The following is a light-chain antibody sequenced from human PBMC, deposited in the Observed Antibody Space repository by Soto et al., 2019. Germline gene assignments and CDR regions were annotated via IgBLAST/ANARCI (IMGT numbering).Light chain of an antibody. Sequence: DIQMTQSPSTLSPSVGDRVTITCRASQSITSWLAWYQQKPGKAPKLLIYKASSLESGVPSRFSGGGSGTEFTLTISSLQPDDFAIYDCLQYHSYPWTFGQGTKVEIK. CDR3: LQYHSYPWT. V-gene: IGKV1-5*03. CDR1: QSITSW. J-gene: IGKJ1*01. CDR2: KAS.